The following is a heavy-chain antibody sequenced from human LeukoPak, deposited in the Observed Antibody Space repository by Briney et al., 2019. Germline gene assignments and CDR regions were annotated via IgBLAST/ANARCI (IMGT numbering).Heavy chain of an antibody. Sequence: GGSLRLSCAASGFTFSSYSMNWVRQAPGKGLEWVAVISYDGSNKYYADSVKGRFTISRDNSKNTLYLQMNSLRAEDTAVYFCARDRESVTSYASYFDPWGQGTLVTVSS. D-gene: IGHD4-17*01. CDR2: ISYDGSNK. CDR3: ARDRESVTSYASYFDP. J-gene: IGHJ5*02. CDR1: GFTFSSYS. V-gene: IGHV3-30*03.